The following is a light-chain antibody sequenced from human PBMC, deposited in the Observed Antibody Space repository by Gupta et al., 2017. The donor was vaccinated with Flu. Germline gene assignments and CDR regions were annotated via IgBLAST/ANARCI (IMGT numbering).Light chain of an antibody. J-gene: IGKJ1*01. Sequence: DIQMTQSPSSESASVGDRVTITCRASQGVRNSLNWYQQKPGKAPKLLIYDASTLQRGVPSRFSGSGAGTDFTLTISSLQPEDFATYYCQQSYTTPRTFGQGTRVQIK. V-gene: IGKV1-39*01. CDR1: QGVRNS. CDR3: QQSYTTPRT. CDR2: DAS.